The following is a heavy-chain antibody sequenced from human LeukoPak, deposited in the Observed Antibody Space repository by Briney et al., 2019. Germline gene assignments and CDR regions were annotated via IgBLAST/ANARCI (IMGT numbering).Heavy chain of an antibody. V-gene: IGHV1-2*02. CDR2: INPNSGGT. D-gene: IGHD3-10*01. J-gene: IGHJ3*02. CDR3: ARDQNGSGSYYHHDAFDI. CDR1: GYTFTGYY. Sequence: SVKVSCKASGYTFTGYYMHWLRQAPGQGLEWMGWINPNSGGTNYAQKFQGRVTMTRDTSISTAYMELSRLRSDDTAVYYCARDQNGSGSYYHHDAFDIWGQGTMVTVSS.